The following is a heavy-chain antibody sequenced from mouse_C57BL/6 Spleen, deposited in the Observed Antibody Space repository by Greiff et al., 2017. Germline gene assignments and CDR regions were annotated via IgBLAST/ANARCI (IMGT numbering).Heavy chain of an antibody. Sequence: QVTLKVSGPGLLQPSQTLSLTCSFSGFSLSTSGMGVSEIRQPSGKGLEWMGHSYWDDDKRYHPSLKSRITFSKDTSRNQIFLKITSVDTADTATCYCAQSWDYAMDYWGQGTSVTVSS. CDR3: AQSWDYAMDY. D-gene: IGHD4-1*01. CDR1: GFSLSTSGMG. V-gene: IGHV8-12*01. CDR2: SYWDDDK. J-gene: IGHJ4*01.